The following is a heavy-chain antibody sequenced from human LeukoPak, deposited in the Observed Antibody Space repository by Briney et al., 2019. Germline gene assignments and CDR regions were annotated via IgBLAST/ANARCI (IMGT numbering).Heavy chain of an antibody. CDR2: IYPGDSET. J-gene: IGHJ4*02. D-gene: IGHD2-15*01. V-gene: IGHV5-51*01. CDR3: VRALGYCSSGSCYYYDY. Sequence: GASLKISCKGSGSSFSSYWIGWVRQMPGKGLEWMGIIYPGDSETRYSPSFQGQVTISADNSISTAYLQWSSLKASDTAMYYCVRALGYCSSGSCYYYDYWGQGTLVTVSS. CDR1: GSSFSSYW.